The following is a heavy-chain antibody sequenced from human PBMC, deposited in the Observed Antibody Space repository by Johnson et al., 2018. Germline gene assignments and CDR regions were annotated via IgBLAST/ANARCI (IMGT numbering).Heavy chain of an antibody. J-gene: IGHJ3*02. CDR2: IIPIFGTT. Sequence: QVQLVESGAEVKKPGSSVKVSCKTSGGTFSSYAISWVRQAPGQGLEWMGGIIPIFGTTNYAQKFQGRVTITADESTSTAYMELGSLTSEDTAVYYWARPRSDIAGRRGCDIWGQGTMVTVSS. D-gene: IGHD6-6*01. CDR3: ARPRSDIAGRRGCDI. V-gene: IGHV1-69*01. CDR1: GGTFSSYA.